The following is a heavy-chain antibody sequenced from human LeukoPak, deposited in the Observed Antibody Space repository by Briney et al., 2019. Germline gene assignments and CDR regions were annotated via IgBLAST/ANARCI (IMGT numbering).Heavy chain of an antibody. CDR2: INPNSGGT. CDR3: ASARSYSGDAFDI. CDR1: GYTFTGYY. J-gene: IGHJ3*02. Sequence: ASVKVSCKASGYTFTGYYMHWVRQAPGQGLEWMGWINPNSGGTNYAQRFQGRVTVTRDTSISTAYMELSRLRSEDTAVYYCASARSYSGDAFDIWGQGTMVTVSS. D-gene: IGHD1-26*01. V-gene: IGHV1-2*02.